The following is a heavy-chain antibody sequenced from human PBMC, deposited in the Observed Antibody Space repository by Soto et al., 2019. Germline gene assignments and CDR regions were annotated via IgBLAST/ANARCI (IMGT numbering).Heavy chain of an antibody. Sequence: GESLKISCKGSGYSFTSYWIGWVRQMPGKGLEWMGIIYPGDSDTRYSPSFQGQVTISADKSISTAYLQWSSLKASDTAMYYCARPAYYYDSSGYYSLSYFDYWGQGTLVTISS. V-gene: IGHV5-51*01. CDR2: IYPGDSDT. CDR1: GYSFTSYW. CDR3: ARPAYYYDSSGYYSLSYFDY. D-gene: IGHD3-22*01. J-gene: IGHJ4*02.